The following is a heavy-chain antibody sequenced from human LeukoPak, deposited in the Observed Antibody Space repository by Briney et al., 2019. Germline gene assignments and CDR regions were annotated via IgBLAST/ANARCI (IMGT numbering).Heavy chain of an antibody. CDR2: IYYSGST. V-gene: IGHV4-39*07. J-gene: IGHJ4*02. Sequence: SETLSLTCTVSGGSISSSSYYWGWIRQPPGKGLEWIGSIYYSGSTYYNPSLKSRVTISVDTSKNQFSLKLSSVTAADTAVYYCARVPGYRLYYFDYWGQGTLVTVSS. CDR3: ARVPGYRLYYFDY. CDR1: GGSISSSSYY. D-gene: IGHD5-18*01.